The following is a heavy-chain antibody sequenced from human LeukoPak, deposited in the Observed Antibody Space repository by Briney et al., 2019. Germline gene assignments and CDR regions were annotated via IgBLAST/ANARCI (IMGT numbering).Heavy chain of an antibody. V-gene: IGHV4-59*01. D-gene: IGHD3-10*01. CDR3: ARTDLRVRGALNYYYYGMDV. CDR1: GGSISRYY. Sequence: SETLSLTCTVSGGSISRYYWSWIRQPPGKGPEWIGYMYYSGNTNYNPSLKSRVTISADTSKNQFSLKLSSVTAADTAVYYCARTDLRVRGALNYYYYGMDVWGQGTTVTVSS. J-gene: IGHJ6*02. CDR2: MYYSGNT.